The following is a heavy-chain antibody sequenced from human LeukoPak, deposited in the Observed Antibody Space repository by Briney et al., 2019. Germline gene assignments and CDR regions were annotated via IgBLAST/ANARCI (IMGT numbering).Heavy chain of an antibody. V-gene: IGHV3-21*01. CDR2: ISSSSSYI. CDR1: GFTFSSYS. D-gene: IGHD6-13*01. CDR3: ARVPRSSSWYWGWFDP. Sequence: GGSLRLSCAASGFTFSSYSMNWVRQAPGKGLEWVSSISSSSSYIYYADSVKGRFTISRDNAKNSLYLQMNSLRAEDTAVYYCARVPRSSSWYWGWFDPWGQGTLVTVSS. J-gene: IGHJ5*02.